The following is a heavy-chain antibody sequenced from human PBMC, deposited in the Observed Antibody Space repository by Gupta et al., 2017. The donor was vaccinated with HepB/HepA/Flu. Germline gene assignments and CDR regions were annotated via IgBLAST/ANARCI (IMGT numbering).Heavy chain of an antibody. V-gene: IGHV1-69*06. CDR2: IIPICGTA. D-gene: IGHD3-22*01. CDR3: AREGFTPITMIVFAFDI. Sequence: QVQLVQGGAEVKKPGSSVKVSCKDSGGTFSSYAISWVRQAPGQGLEWRGGIIPICGTANYAQKFQGRVTITADKSTSTAYMELSSLRTEDTAVYYCAREGFTPITMIVFAFDIWGQGTMVTVSS. CDR1: GGTFSSYA. J-gene: IGHJ3*02.